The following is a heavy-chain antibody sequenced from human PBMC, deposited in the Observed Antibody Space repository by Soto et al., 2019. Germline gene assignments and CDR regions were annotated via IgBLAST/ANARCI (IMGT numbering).Heavy chain of an antibody. CDR1: GFSFSSYA. J-gene: IGHJ5*02. CDR3: AKDGGYCRGGYCPPGP. Sequence: EVQLLESGGGLVQPGGTLRLSCVVSGFSFSSYAMSWVRQAPGKGLEWVSGLSASGDRTYYADSVKGRFTISRDNSKSTLYLQMASLRADDTAVYYCAKDGGYCRGGYCPPGPWGQGTLVTVSS. CDR2: LSASGDRT. V-gene: IGHV3-23*01. D-gene: IGHD2-15*01.